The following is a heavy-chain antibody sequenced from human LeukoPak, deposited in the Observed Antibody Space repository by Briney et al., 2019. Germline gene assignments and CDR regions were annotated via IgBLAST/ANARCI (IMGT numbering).Heavy chain of an antibody. Sequence: ASVKVSCKASGYTFTGYYMHWVRQAPGQGLKWMGWINPNSGGTNYAQKFQGRVTMTRDTSISTAYMELSRLRSDDTAVYYCARGPPKDYYYYYMDVWGKGTTVAVSS. CDR3: ARGPPKDYYYYYMDV. V-gene: IGHV1-2*02. CDR2: INPNSGGT. J-gene: IGHJ6*03. CDR1: GYTFTGYY.